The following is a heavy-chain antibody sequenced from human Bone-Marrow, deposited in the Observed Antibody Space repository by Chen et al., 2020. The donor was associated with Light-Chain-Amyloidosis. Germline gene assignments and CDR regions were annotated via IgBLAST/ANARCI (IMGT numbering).Heavy chain of an antibody. CDR1: DGSINSGDYY. CDR2: IYYSGAA. J-gene: IGHJ5*02. D-gene: IGHD6-19*01. V-gene: IGHV4-39*02. CDR3: SIRIAVPGANEET. Sequence: QLQLQESGPGLVKPSETLSLTCTVSDGSINSGDYYWGWLRQSLGKGLEWIGSIYYSGAAFYNPSLRSRVTISLYTSKNLLSLRLKSVTAAETAVYYCSIRIAVPGANEETWGQGTLVTVSS.